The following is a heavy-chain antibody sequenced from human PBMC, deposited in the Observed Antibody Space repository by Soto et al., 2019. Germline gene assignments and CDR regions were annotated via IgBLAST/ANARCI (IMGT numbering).Heavy chain of an antibody. CDR1: GGTFSSYA. CDR3: ARRRPLYGDYVEGHAFDI. Sequence: QVQLVQSGAEVKKPGSSVKVSCKASGGTFSSYAISWVRQAPGQGLEWMGGIIPIFGTANYAQKFQGRVTITADESTSTAYMELSSLRSEDTAVYYCARRRPLYGDYVEGHAFDIWGQGTMVTVSS. V-gene: IGHV1-69*01. J-gene: IGHJ3*02. CDR2: IIPIFGTA. D-gene: IGHD4-17*01.